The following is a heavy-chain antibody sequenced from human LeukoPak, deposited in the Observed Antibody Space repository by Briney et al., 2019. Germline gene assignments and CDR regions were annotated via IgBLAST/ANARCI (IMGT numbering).Heavy chain of an antibody. D-gene: IGHD2-21*02. CDR3: VAEMTASAAFDI. CDR1: GDSISSSSHY. CDR2: LHHTGRS. V-gene: IGHV4-39*01. J-gene: IGHJ3*02. Sequence: SETLSLTCTVSGDSISSSSHYWGWIRQPPGKTLEWIGSLHHTGRSYSSAALKSRVNISMDMSKSQFSLKLNSVTAADSGVYYCVAEMTASAAFDIWSRGTLVAVSS.